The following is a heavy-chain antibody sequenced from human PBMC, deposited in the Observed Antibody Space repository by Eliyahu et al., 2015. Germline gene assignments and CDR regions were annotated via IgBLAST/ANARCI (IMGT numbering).Heavy chain of an antibody. V-gene: IGHV4-34*01. D-gene: IGHD5-24*01. Sequence: QVQLQQWGAGLLKPSETLSLTCAVYGGSFSGYYWSWIRQPPGKGLEWIGEINHSGSTNYNPSLKSRVTISVDTSKNQFSLKLSSVTAADTAVYYCAAEAKLEMAHNPLGGYWGQGTLVTVSS. CDR3: AAEAKLEMAHNPLGGY. J-gene: IGHJ4*02. CDR2: INHSGST. CDR1: GGSFSGYY.